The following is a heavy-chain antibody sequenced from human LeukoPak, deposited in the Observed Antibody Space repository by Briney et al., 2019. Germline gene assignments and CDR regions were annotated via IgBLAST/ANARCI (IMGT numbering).Heavy chain of an antibody. J-gene: IGHJ4*02. D-gene: IGHD3-22*01. V-gene: IGHV3-30-3*01. CDR1: GFTFSSYA. CDR2: ISYDGSNK. CDR3: ARDYSLEYPTYDSRLDY. Sequence: PGGSLRLSCAASGFTFSSYAMHWVRQAPGKGLEWVAVISYDGSNKYYADSVKGRFTISRGNSKNTLYLQMNSLRAEDTAVYYCARDYSLEYPTYDSRLDYWGQGTLVTVSS.